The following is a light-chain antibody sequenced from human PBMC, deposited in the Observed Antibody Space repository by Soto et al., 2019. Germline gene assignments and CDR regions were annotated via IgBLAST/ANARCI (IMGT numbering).Light chain of an antibody. J-gene: IGLJ1*01. CDR1: SSNIGGNS. Sequence: SVLTQPPSVYAAPGQKVTISCSGSSSNIGGNSVSWYQQLPGTAPKLLIYDDNKRPSGIPDRFSGSKSGTSATLGITGFQTGDEADYYCGSWDSSLSAYVFGTGTKVTV. CDR2: DDN. CDR3: GSWDSSLSAYV. V-gene: IGLV1-51*01.